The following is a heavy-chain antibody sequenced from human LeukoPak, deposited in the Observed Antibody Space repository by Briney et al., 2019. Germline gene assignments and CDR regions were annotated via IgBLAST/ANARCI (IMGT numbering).Heavy chain of an antibody. D-gene: IGHD3-10*01. J-gene: IGHJ4*02. Sequence: HPGGSLRLSCAASGFTFRNYAMNWVRQAPGEGLEWVSAISGSDGNTYYADSVKGRLTISRDDSKNTLYLQMNRLRAEDTALYYCAKAATFYYGSDLWGRGILVAVSS. V-gene: IGHV3-23*01. CDR3: AKAATFYYGSDL. CDR2: ISGSDGNT. CDR1: GFTFRNYA.